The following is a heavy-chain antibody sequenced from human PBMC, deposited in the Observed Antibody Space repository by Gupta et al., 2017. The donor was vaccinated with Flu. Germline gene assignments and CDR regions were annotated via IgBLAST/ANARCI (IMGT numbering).Heavy chain of an antibody. CDR1: GFSFSNYD. V-gene: IGHV3-30*18. CDR3: AKDWRWNYNNYGMNV. J-gene: IGHJ6*02. D-gene: IGHD3-10*01. Sequence: QERVVESGGGVVQPGRSLELSCAASGFSFSNYDMPWVRQAPGKGLEGGAVISHDGSNYYHTDSVKGRFTISRDNSKNTLYLQMNSLRTEDTAVYYCAKDWRWNYNNYGMNVWAKGPRSPSP. CDR2: ISHDGSNY.